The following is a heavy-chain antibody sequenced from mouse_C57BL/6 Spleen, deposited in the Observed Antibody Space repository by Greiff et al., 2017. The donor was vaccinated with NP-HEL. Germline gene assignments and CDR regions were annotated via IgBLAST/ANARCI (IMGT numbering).Heavy chain of an antibody. CDR2: IDPSDSET. D-gene: IGHD2-10*02. CDR1: GYTFTSYW. J-gene: IGHJ4*01. V-gene: IGHV1-52*01. Sequence: QVQLKQPGAELVRPGSSVKLSCKASGYTFTSYWMHWVKQRPIQGLEWIGNIDPSDSETHYNQKFKDKATLTVDKSSSTAYMQLSSLTSEDSAVYYCARSGYGNYYAMDYWGQGTSVTVSS. CDR3: ARSGYGNYYAMDY.